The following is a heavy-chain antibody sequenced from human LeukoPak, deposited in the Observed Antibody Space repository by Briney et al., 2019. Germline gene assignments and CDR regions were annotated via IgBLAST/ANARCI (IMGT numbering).Heavy chain of an antibody. CDR3: AREERNSWDRYFQH. J-gene: IGHJ1*01. CDR1: GGSASSGSYY. CDR2: IYYSGST. D-gene: IGHD6-13*01. Sequence: SETLSLTCTVSGGSASSGSYYWSWIRQPPGKGLEWIGNIYYSGSTNYNPSLKSRVTISVDTSKNQFSLKLSSVTAADTAVYYCAREERNSWDRYFQHWGQGTLVTVSS. V-gene: IGHV4-61*01.